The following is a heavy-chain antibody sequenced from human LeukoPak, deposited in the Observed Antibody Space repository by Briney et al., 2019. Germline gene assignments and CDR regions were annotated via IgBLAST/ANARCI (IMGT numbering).Heavy chain of an antibody. J-gene: IGHJ3*02. CDR3: ARVLGDDYGDENLFDI. D-gene: IGHD4-17*01. CDR2: IIPIFGKA. CDR1: GGTFSSYA. V-gene: IGHV1-69*04. Sequence: ASVKVSCTASGGTFSSYAISWVRQAPGQGLEWMGRIIPIFGKANYAQKFQGRVTITADKSTSTAYMELSSLRSEDTAVYYCARVLGDDYGDENLFDIGGQGKMVTVSS.